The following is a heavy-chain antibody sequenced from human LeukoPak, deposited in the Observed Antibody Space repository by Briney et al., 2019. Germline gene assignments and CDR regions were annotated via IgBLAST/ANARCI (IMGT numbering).Heavy chain of an antibody. CDR1: GGSFSGYY. CDR2: INHSGST. V-gene: IGHV4-34*01. J-gene: IGHJ4*02. CDR3: ARGCVFDY. Sequence: SETLSLTCAVYGGSFSGYYWSWIRQPPGKGLEWIGEINHSGSTNYNPSLKSRVTISVDTSKNQFSLKLSSVTAADTALYYCARGCVFDYWGQGTLVTVSS.